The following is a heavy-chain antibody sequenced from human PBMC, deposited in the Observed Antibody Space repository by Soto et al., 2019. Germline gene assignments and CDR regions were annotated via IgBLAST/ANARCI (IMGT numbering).Heavy chain of an antibody. J-gene: IGHJ4*02. CDR2: ISPMFGAA. CDR1: GGTFNTYA. CDR3: ARHVQVHTPACVD. V-gene: IGHV1-69*19. Sequence: QVQLVQSGAEMKKPGSSVKVSCQSSGGTFNTYAMNWVRQAPGQGPEWMGDISPMFGAANYAPKFKGRVTIIADESTGTSYMQLSSLTSGDAALYCCARHVQVHTPACVDWGQGTLVTFSS. D-gene: IGHD2-21*01.